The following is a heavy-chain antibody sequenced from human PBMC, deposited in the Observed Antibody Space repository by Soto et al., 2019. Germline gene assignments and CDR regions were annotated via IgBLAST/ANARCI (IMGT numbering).Heavy chain of an antibody. CDR1: GLTFSVSA. CDR2: TGISGRTT. CDR3: ATVHNTSRSFNY. D-gene: IGHD1-20*01. V-gene: IGHV3-23*01. J-gene: IGHJ4*02. Sequence: GGSLRLSCVASGLTFSVSAMTWVCQAPGKGLEWVSTTGISGRTTYYGDSVKGRFTVSRDNSKNTLDLQMSSLRAEDTAVYYCATVHNTSRSFNYWGRGTLVTVSS.